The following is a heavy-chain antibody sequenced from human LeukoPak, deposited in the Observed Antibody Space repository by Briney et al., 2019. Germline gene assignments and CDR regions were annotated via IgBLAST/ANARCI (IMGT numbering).Heavy chain of an antibody. J-gene: IGHJ4*02. V-gene: IGHV3-74*01. D-gene: IGHD2/OR15-2a*01. CDR1: GNYW. CDR2: INSDGSWT. CDR3: VSFYETY. Sequence: GGSLRLSCAASGNYWMHWVRQAPGKGLVWVSHINSDGSWTSYADSVKGRFTISKDNAKNTVYLQMNSLRAEDTAVYYCVSFYETYWGRGTLVTVPS.